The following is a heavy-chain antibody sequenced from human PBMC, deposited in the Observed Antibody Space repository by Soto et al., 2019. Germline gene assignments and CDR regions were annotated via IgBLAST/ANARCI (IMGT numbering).Heavy chain of an antibody. CDR1: GGSINNYY. CDR2: VFTTGTT. Sequence: SETLSLTCSVTGGSINNYYWSWVRQSAGKGLEWIGRVFTTGTTDYNPSLKGRVTISVDTSKNQFSLRLSSVTAADTAVYYCARGLIVMLAGIEELINSHFDSWGQGTLVTVSS. CDR3: ARGLIVMLAGIEELINSHFDS. J-gene: IGHJ4*02. D-gene: IGHD2-21*02. V-gene: IGHV4-4*07.